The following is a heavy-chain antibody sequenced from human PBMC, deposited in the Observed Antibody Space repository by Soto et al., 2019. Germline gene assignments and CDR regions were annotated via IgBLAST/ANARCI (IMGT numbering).Heavy chain of an antibody. V-gene: IGHV3-74*01. CDR1: GFSFSTW. CDR2: ISSDGSSV. J-gene: IGHJ4*02. Sequence: EVQLVESGGGVVQPGVSLRLSCAASGFSFSTWMHWVRQAPGKGLVWLSRISSDGSSVTYADFVKGRFIISRDNAKSTLYLLLNSLTPEDTAVYYCTRGASGYGNFDYWGQGVLLTVSS. CDR3: TRGASGYGNFDY. D-gene: IGHD5-12*01.